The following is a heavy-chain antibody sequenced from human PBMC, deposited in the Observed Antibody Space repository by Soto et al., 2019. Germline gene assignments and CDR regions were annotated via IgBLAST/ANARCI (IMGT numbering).Heavy chain of an antibody. J-gene: IGHJ3*02. CDR1: GYTFTSYG. CDR2: FSAYNGNT. V-gene: IGHV1-18*01. CDR3: ARAKTGGLGTMIVAFDI. Sequence: QVRLVQSGAEVKKPGASVKVSCKASGYTFTSYGISWVRQAPGQGLEWMGWFSAYNGNTNYAQKLQGRVTMTTDTTTSAAYMELRSLRSDDTAVYYCARAKTGGLGTMIVAFDIWGQGTMVTVSS. D-gene: IGHD3-22*01.